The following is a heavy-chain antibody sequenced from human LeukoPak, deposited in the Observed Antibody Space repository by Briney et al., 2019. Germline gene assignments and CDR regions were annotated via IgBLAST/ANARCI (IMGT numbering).Heavy chain of an antibody. J-gene: IGHJ3*02. CDR1: GFTFSSYG. D-gene: IGHD4-17*01. V-gene: IGHV3-33*01. Sequence: PGRSLRLSCAASGFTFSSYGMHWVRQAPGKGLEWVAVIWYDGSNKYYADSVKGRFTISRDNSKNTLYLQMNSLRAEGTAVYYCARDDYGGNSGGLDIWGQGTMVTVSS. CDR2: IWYDGSNK. CDR3: ARDDYGGNSGGLDI.